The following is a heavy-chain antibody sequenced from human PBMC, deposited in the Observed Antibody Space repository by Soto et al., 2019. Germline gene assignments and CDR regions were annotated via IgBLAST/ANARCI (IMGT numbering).Heavy chain of an antibody. CDR3: AHRLSNPTPNFYHYRGMDV. CDR2: IHWDGDI. J-gene: IGHJ6*02. CDR1: WFSFSSGGVG. Sequence: QIALKESGPTLVNPTQTLTLTCTFSWFSFSSGGVGVGWLRQPPGKALERLAPIHWDGDIYYSPSLKTRLTMTKASAREQIVLTMTNLDPADTATYYCAHRLSNPTPNFYHYRGMDVWGHGTTVTVS. D-gene: IGHD1-1*01. V-gene: IGHV2-5*02.